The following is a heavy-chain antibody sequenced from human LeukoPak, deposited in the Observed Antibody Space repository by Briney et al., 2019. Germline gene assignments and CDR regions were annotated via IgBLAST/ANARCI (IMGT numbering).Heavy chain of an antibody. V-gene: IGHV4-59*01. CDR3: ARDEGATAY. CDR1: GGSINNYY. Sequence: SETLSLTCTVSGGSINNYYWSWIRQPPGKRLEWIGYISYSGTTNYSPSLKSRVTISVDTSKNQFSLKLTSVTAADTAVYYCARDEGATAYWGQGTLVTVSS. J-gene: IGHJ4*02. CDR2: ISYSGTT. D-gene: IGHD1-26*01.